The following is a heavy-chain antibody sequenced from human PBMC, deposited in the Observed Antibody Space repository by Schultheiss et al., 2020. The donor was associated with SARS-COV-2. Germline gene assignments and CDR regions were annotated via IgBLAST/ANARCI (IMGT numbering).Heavy chain of an antibody. D-gene: IGHD2-15*01. CDR1: GFTFDDYT. CDR2: ISGSGGST. V-gene: IGHV3-23*01. CDR3: TSSGVDY. J-gene: IGHJ4*02. Sequence: GGSLRLSCAASGFTFDDYTMHWVRQAPGKGLEWVSAISGSGGSTYYADSVKGRFTISRDNSKNTLYLQMNSLRAEDTAVYYCTSSGVDYWGQGTLVTVSS.